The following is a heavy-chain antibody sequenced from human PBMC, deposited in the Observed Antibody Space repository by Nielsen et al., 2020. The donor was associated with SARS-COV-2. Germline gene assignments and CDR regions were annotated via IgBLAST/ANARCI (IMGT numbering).Heavy chain of an antibody. J-gene: IGHJ6*02. D-gene: IGHD6-13*01. CDR3: ARFLEVAAAGTVLYYYYYGMDV. V-gene: IGHV1-8*02. CDR2: MNPNSGNT. Sequence: ASVKVSCKASGYTFTSYGISWVRQAPGQGLEWMGWMNPNSGNTGYAQKFQGRVTMTRNTSISTAYMELSSLRSEDTAVYYCARFLEVAAAGTVLYYYYYGMDVWGQGTTVTVSS. CDR1: GYTFTSYG.